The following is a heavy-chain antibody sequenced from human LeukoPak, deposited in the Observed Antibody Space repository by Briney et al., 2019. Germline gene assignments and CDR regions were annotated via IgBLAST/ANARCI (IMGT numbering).Heavy chain of an antibody. V-gene: IGHV3-7*03. Sequence: GGSLRLSCAASGFTFSSYWMSWVRQAPGKGLEWVANIKQDGSENYYVDSVKGRFTISRDNAKNSLYLQLNSLRAKDTPVYNCARDLLRFGGYVDYWGQGTLVTVSS. J-gene: IGHJ4*02. CDR1: GFTFSSYW. D-gene: IGHD3-10*01. CDR2: IKQDGSEN. CDR3: ARDLLRFGGYVDY.